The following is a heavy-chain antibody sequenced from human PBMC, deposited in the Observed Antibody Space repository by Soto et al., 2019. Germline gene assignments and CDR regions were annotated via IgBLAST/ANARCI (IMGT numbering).Heavy chain of an antibody. V-gene: IGHV1-18*01. J-gene: IGHJ6*02. D-gene: IGHD2-2*01. CDR3: ARDCADIVLVPAAFSGMDV. CDR2: ISAYNGNT. CDR1: GYTFTSYG. Sequence: ASVKVSCKASGYTFTSYGISWVRQAPGKGLEWMGWISAYNGNTNYAQKLQGRVTMTTDTSTSTAYMELRSLRSDDTAVYYCARDCADIVLVPAAFSGMDVWGQGTTVTVSS.